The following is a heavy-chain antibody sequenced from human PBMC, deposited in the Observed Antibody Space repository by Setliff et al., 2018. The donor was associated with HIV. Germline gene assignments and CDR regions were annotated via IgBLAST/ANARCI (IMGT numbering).Heavy chain of an antibody. CDR3: ARPHSGRGGGAWFDP. Sequence: SETLSLTCRVYGGSITSGNYYWGWIRQAPGKGLEWIASMIYGGDTWYNPSLKSRVTIYVDTANNEISLKLSSVTAEDTAVYRCARPHSGRGGGAWFDPWGQGIQVTVSS. J-gene: IGHJ5*02. D-gene: IGHD6-19*01. CDR1: GGSITSGNYY. V-gene: IGHV4-39*01. CDR2: MIYGGDT.